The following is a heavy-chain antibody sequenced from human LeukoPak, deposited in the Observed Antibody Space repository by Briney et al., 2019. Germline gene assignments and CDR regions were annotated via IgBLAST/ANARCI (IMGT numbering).Heavy chain of an antibody. CDR2: MNPNSGNT. V-gene: IGHV1-8*01. CDR3: ARNGKMATINLFSWIKPQNWFDP. D-gene: IGHD5-24*01. CDR1: GYTFTSYD. J-gene: IGHJ5*02. Sequence: ASVKVSCKASGYTFTSYDINWVRQATGQGLEWMGWMNPNSGNTGYAQKFQGRVTMTRNTSISTAYMELSSLRSEDTAVYYCARNGKMATINLFSWIKPQNWFDPWGQGTLVTVSS.